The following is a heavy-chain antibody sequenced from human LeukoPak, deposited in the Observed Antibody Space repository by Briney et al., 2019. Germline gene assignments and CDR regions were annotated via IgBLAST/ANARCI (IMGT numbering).Heavy chain of an antibody. D-gene: IGHD1/OR15-1a*01. V-gene: IGHV3-74*01. Sequence: GGSLRLSCAASGFTFGNYWMSWIRQAPGKGLVWVSRINTDESSTIYADSVKGRFTISRDNAKNTLYLQMNSLRADDTAVYYCTREMRTTNYHFMDVWGKGTTITVSS. CDR2: INTDESST. CDR1: GFTFGNYW. J-gene: IGHJ6*03. CDR3: TREMRTTNYHFMDV.